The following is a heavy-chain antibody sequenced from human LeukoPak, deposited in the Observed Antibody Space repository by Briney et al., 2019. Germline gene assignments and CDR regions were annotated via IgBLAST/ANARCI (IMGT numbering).Heavy chain of an antibody. CDR3: ARFLSGGYSAQYYFYMDV. Sequence: SETLSLTCTVSGGSISSGSHYWNWIRQPAGKGLEWIGRIYYNGSTNYNPSLKSRVTISVDTSKNQFSLRLSSVTAADTAVYYCARFLSGGYSAQYYFYMDVWGKGIGVTVSS. CDR2: IYYNGST. J-gene: IGHJ6*03. V-gene: IGHV4-61*02. D-gene: IGHD3-22*01. CDR1: GGSISSGSHY.